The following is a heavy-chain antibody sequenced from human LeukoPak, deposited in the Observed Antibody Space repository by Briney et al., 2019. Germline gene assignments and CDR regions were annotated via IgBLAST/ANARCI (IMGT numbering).Heavy chain of an antibody. CDR2: ISWNSGSI. J-gene: IGHJ4*02. D-gene: IGHD3-3*01. V-gene: IGHV3-9*01. Sequence: PGGSLRLSCAASGFTFDDYAMHWVRQAPGKGLEWVSGISWNSGSIGYADSVKGRFTISRDNAKNSLYLQMNSLRAEDTALYHCAKGSGPYDFFYLVYWGQGTLVTVSS. CDR3: AKGSGPYDFFYLVY. CDR1: GFTFDDYA.